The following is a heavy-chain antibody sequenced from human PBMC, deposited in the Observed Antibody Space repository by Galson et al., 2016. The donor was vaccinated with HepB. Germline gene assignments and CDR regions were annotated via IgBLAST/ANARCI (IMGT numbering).Heavy chain of an antibody. CDR2: ISWNSDTL. D-gene: IGHD4-11*01. V-gene: IGHV3-9*01. Sequence: SLRLSCAASGFTFDDYAMNWVRQTPGKGLQWVSGISWNSDTLQYADSVKGRFTISRDNANSSLFLQMNSLRPEDAALYYCVKGRRFDALDYFDVWGQGTVVTVSS. CDR1: GFTFDDYA. CDR3: VKGRRFDALDYFDV. J-gene: IGHJ3*01.